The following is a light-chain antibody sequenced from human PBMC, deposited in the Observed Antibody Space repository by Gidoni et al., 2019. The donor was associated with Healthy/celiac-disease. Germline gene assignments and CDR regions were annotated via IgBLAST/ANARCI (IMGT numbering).Light chain of an antibody. CDR1: SSNTGAGYD. CDR2: GHS. CDR3: QSYDSSLSGSTV. V-gene: IGLV1-40*01. Sequence: QSVLTQPPSVSRAPGHRVTISCTGSSSNTGAGYDVHGYQQLPGTAPKLRIYGHSNRPSGVPDRFSGSKSGTSASLAITGLQAEDEADYYCQSYDSSLSGSTVFGGGTKLTVL. J-gene: IGLJ3*02.